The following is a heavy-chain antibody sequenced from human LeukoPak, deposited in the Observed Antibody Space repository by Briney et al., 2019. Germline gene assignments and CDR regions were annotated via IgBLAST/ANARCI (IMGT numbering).Heavy chain of an antibody. Sequence: GGSLRLSCAASGFTFSSYAMSWVRQAPGKGLEWVSAISTSGGTTFCADSVKGRFTISRDNSKSTLDLQMNSLRAEDTAIYYCARQLGYCSDGSCYFDYWGQGTLVTVSS. CDR3: ARQLGYCSDGSCYFDY. V-gene: IGHV3-23*01. CDR2: ISTSGGTT. D-gene: IGHD2-15*01. CDR1: GFTFSSYA. J-gene: IGHJ4*02.